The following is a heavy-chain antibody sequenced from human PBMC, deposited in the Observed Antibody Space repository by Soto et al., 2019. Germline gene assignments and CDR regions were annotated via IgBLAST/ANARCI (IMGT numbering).Heavy chain of an antibody. D-gene: IGHD6-19*01. CDR3: ARGSVAGTMRGYYYYGMDV. V-gene: IGHV3-7*01. CDR1: GFTFSSYW. Sequence: GGSVRLSCAASGFTFSSYWMSWVRQAPGKGLEWVANIKQDGSEKYYVDSVKGRFTISRDNAKNSLYLQMNSLRAEDTAVYYCARGSVAGTMRGYYYYGMDVWGQGTTVTVSS. CDR2: IKQDGSEK. J-gene: IGHJ6*02.